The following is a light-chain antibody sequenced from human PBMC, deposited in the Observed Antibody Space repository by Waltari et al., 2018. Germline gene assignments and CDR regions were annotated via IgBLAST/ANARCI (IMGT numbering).Light chain of an antibody. V-gene: IGLV4-69*01. CDR2: VNSDGSH. CDR1: SGHITNA. CDR3: ETGGHGTWV. J-gene: IGLJ3*02. Sequence: QLVLTQSTSASASLGASVTLTCTVTSGHITNAISSHQQQPGKGPRYLMKVNSDGSHRKGDDIPDRFSGSGSGPERYLTISSLQSEDEADYYCETGGHGTWVFGGGTKLTVL.